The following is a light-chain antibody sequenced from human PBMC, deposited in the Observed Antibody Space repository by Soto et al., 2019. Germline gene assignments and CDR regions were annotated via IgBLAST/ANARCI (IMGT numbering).Light chain of an antibody. CDR3: CSDAGSSTYV. Sequence: QSVLTQPASVSGSPGRSITISCTRTSNDVGSYNFVSWYQQHPGKAPKVVIYEATKRPSGVSNRFSGSKSGNTASLTISGLQADDEADYYCCSDAGSSTYVFGTGTKVTVL. CDR2: EAT. CDR1: SNDVGSYNF. V-gene: IGLV2-23*01. J-gene: IGLJ1*01.